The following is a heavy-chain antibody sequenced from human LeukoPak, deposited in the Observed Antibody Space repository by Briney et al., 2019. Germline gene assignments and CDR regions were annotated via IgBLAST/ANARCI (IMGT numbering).Heavy chain of an antibody. CDR1: GYIFTSYY. CDR3: ARVLNPEGDWFDP. J-gene: IGHJ5*02. D-gene: IGHD2-8*01. Sequence: ASVKVSCKASGYIFTSYYMYWVRQAPGQGLEWMGWINPNSGGTNYAQKFQGRVTMTRDTSISTAYMELSRLRSDDTAVYYCARVLNPEGDWFDPWGQGTLVTVSS. V-gene: IGHV1-2*02. CDR2: INPNSGGT.